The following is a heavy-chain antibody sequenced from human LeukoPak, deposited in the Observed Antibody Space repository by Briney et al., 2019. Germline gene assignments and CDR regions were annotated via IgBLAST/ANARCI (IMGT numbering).Heavy chain of an antibody. Sequence: SETLSLTCTVSGPSISSTIYYWGWIRQPPGKGLECVGNIYFSGSTYSNPSLKRRATISLDTSTKQFSLMLSSVTAADTAVYYCVTGREYYLYYLDVWGKGTAVTVSS. V-gene: IGHV4-39*07. CDR2: IYFSGST. CDR1: GPSISSTIYY. J-gene: IGHJ6*03. CDR3: VTGREYYLYYLDV.